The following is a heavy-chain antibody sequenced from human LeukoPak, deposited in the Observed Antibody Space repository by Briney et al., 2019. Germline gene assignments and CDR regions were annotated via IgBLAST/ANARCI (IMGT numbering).Heavy chain of an antibody. CDR3: AKQSGGSGTYYYY. CDR2: IGGSGGST. Sequence: PGGSLRLSCAASGFTFSSYAMTWVRQAPGKGLEWVSAIGGSGGSTYYADSVKGRFTISRDNSKNTLYLQMNSLRAEDTAVFYCAKQSGGSGTYYYYWGQGTLVTVSS. J-gene: IGHJ4*02. D-gene: IGHD3-10*01. V-gene: IGHV3-23*01. CDR1: GFTFSSYA.